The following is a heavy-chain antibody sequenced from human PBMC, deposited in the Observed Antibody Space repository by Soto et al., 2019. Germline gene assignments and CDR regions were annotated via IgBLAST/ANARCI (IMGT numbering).Heavy chain of an antibody. CDR1: GGSISSSNW. Sequence: SETLSLTCAVSGGSISSSNWWSWVRQPPGKGLERIGEIYHSGSTNYNPSLKSRVTISVDKSKNQFSLKLSSVTAADTAVYYCARSDLEGYGQLGMDVWGQGTTVTVSS. CDR3: ARSDLEGYGQLGMDV. CDR2: IYHSGST. D-gene: IGHD6-13*01. V-gene: IGHV4-4*02. J-gene: IGHJ6*02.